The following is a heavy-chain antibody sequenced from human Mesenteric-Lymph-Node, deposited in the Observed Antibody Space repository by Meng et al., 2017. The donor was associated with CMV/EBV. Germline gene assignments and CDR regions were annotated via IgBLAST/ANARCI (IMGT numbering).Heavy chain of an antibody. V-gene: IGHV3-30*02. CDR3: AKVEGYSPRDAFDI. D-gene: IGHD5-18*01. Sequence: GESLKISCAASGFTFSSYGMHWVRQAPGKGLEWVAFIRYEGSNEQYIDSVKGRFTISRDNSKNTLYVQMNSLRAEDTAVYYCAKVEGYSPRDAFDIWGQGTMVTVSS. CDR2: IRYEGSNE. CDR1: GFTFSSYG. J-gene: IGHJ3*02.